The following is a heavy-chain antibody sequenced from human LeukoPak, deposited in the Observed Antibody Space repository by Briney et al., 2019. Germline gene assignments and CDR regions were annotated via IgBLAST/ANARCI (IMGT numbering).Heavy chain of an antibody. D-gene: IGHD1-26*01. CDR3: ARGVTNIVGVRFPFDH. Sequence: GGSLRLSCAASGFTFSNYDMKWVRQAPGKGLEWVSYISSSGSTIYYADSVKGRFTISRDNAKNSLYPQMNSLRAEDTAVYYCARGVTNIVGVRFPFDHWGQGKLVTASS. CDR1: GFTFSNYD. CDR2: ISSSGSTI. V-gene: IGHV3-48*04. J-gene: IGHJ4*02.